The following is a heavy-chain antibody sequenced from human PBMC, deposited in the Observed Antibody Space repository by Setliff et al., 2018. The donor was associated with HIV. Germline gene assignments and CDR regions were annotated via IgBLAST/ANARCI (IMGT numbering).Heavy chain of an antibody. CDR3: ATPVTSRGYYYMDV. CDR1: GGSISVNNYY. CDR2: IYYSGFT. Sequence: PSETLSLTCSVSGGSISVNNYYWAWVRQPPGKGLEWIGSIYYSGFTYYNPSLKSRLTISIDTSKNQFSLKLSSVTAADTAVYYCATPVTSRGYYYMDVWGKGTTVTVSS. D-gene: IGHD4-17*01. V-gene: IGHV4-39*07. J-gene: IGHJ6*03.